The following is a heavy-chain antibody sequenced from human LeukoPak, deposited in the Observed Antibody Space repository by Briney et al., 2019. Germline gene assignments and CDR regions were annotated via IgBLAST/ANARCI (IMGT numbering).Heavy chain of an antibody. CDR3: VKNRRGGCDFWSGYFLFDF. Sequence: GGSLRLSCAASGFTFSHYWMSWVRQAPGKGLEWVANIKQDGSEQNSVDSVKGRFTISRDNAKKSLYLQMNSLRAEDTAVYYCVKNRRGGCDFWSGYFLFDFWGQGTQVTVSS. J-gene: IGHJ4*02. D-gene: IGHD3-3*01. CDR2: IKQDGSEQ. CDR1: GFTFSHYW. V-gene: IGHV3-7*01.